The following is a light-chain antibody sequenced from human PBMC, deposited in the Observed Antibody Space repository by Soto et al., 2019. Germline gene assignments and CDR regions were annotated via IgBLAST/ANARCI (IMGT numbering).Light chain of an antibody. CDR3: QQYNSYPIT. CDR1: QDIRKY. Sequence: QMTQSPSSLSASVGDRVTITCQATQDIRKYLNWYQQKPGKAPKLLIYDASSLETGVPSRFSGSGSGTDFTLTISSLQPEDFATYFCQQYNSYPITFGQGTRLEIK. CDR2: DAS. J-gene: IGKJ5*01. V-gene: IGKV1-33*01.